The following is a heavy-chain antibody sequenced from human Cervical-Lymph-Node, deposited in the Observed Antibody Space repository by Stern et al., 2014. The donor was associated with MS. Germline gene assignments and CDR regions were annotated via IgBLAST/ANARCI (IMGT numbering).Heavy chain of an antibody. J-gene: IGHJ4*02. CDR1: GFTFSSYS. Sequence: EVQLVESGGGLVKPGGSLRLSCAASGFTFSSYSMNWVRQAPGKGLEWVSSISSSSSYIYYAASVKGRFTISRDNAKNSLYLQMNSPRAEDTAVYYCARDGYSAYYFDYWGQGTLVTVSS. CDR2: ISSSSSYI. D-gene: IGHD1-26*01. V-gene: IGHV3-21*01. CDR3: ARDGYSAYYFDY.